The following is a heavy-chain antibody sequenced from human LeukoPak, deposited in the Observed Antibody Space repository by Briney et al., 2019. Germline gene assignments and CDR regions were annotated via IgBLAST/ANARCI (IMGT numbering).Heavy chain of an antibody. CDR2: ISTRDNTI. CDR1: GYSISSGYY. J-gene: IGHJ4*02. D-gene: IGHD4-23*01. CDR3: ARGARWAYYFDY. Sequence: LSLTCTVSGYSISSGYYWGWIRQPPGKGLEWLSYISTRDNTIQYADSVKGRFTISRDNANNSVFLQMNNLRAEDSAIYYCARGARWAYYFDYWGQGSLVTVSS. V-gene: IGHV3-11*01.